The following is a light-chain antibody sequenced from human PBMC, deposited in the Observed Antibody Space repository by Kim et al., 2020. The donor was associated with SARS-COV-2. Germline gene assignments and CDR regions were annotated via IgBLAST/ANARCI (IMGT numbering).Light chain of an antibody. CDR3: SAWDSSLRLQI. CDR2: RDN. Sequence: QAGLTQPPSVSKALRQTATLTCTGNNDNVGNQGAVWLQQHQGHPPKILAYRDNSRSSGVSERFSASRSGVTASLTITELQPEDEADYYCSAWDSSLRLQIFGGGTQLTVL. J-gene: IGLJ2*01. CDR1: NDNVGNQG. V-gene: IGLV10-54*01.